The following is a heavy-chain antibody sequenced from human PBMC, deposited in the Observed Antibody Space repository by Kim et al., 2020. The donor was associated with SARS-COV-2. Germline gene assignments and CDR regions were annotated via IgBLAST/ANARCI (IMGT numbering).Heavy chain of an antibody. V-gene: IGHV3-23*01. D-gene: IGHD2-8*02. Sequence: YAGSVKGRFTISRDNSKNTLYLQMNSLRAEDTAVYYCAKGITGPSPPFDYWGQGTLVTVPS. J-gene: IGHJ4*02. CDR3: AKGITGPSPPFDY.